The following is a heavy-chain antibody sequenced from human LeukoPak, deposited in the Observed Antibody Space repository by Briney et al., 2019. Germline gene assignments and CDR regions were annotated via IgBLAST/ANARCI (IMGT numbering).Heavy chain of an antibody. Sequence: GGSLRLSCAASGFTFSDYYMSWIRQAPGKGLEWVSYISSSGSTIYYADSMKGRFTISRDNAKNSLYLQMNSLRAEDTAVYYCARSPIVGALNDYWGQGTLVTVSS. D-gene: IGHD1-26*01. CDR2: ISSSGSTI. J-gene: IGHJ4*02. V-gene: IGHV3-11*04. CDR3: ARSPIVGALNDY. CDR1: GFTFSDYY.